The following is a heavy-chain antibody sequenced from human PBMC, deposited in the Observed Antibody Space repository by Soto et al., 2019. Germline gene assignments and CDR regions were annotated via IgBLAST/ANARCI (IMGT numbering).Heavy chain of an antibody. Sequence: GGSLRLSCAASGFTFSSYSMNWFRQAPGKGLEWVSSISASGVYIYYADSLKGRFTVSRDNAKNSLYLQMNSLRAEDAAVYYCARDSVDWLPSGMEASGQGTTVTVS. V-gene: IGHV3-21*01. CDR2: ISASGVYI. D-gene: IGHD3-9*01. CDR1: GFTFSSYS. J-gene: IGHJ6*02. CDR3: ARDSVDWLPSGMEA.